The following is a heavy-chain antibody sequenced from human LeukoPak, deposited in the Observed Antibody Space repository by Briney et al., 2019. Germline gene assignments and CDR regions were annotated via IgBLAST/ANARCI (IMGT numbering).Heavy chain of an antibody. J-gene: IGHJ6*02. Sequence: GGSLRLSCAASGFTFSSYAMSWVRQAPGKGLEWVSAISGSGGSTYYADSVKGRFTISRDNSKNTLYLQMNSLRAEDTAVYYCARSFPSWDYGDYYYYYGMDVWGQGTTVTVSS. CDR2: ISGSGGST. CDR3: ARSFPSWDYGDYYYYYGMDV. CDR1: GFTFSSYA. D-gene: IGHD4-17*01. V-gene: IGHV3-23*01.